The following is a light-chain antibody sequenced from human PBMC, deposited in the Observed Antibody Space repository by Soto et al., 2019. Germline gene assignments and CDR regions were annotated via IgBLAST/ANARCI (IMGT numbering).Light chain of an antibody. J-gene: IGKJ1*01. CDR2: GAS. CDR1: QRLSSSY. CDR3: QQYDRSPGT. V-gene: IGKV3-20*01. Sequence: EIVLTQSPGTLSLSPGERATLSCRASQRLSSSYLAWYQQKPGQAPRLLIYGASSRATDIPDRFSGSGSGTDFTLTISRLEPEDFALYYCQQYDRSPGTFGQGTKVEI.